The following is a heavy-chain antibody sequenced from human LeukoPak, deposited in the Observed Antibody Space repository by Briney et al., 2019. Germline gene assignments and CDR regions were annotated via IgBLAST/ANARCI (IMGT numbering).Heavy chain of an antibody. D-gene: IGHD4-17*01. CDR1: GYIFNSYW. V-gene: IGHV5-51*01. CDR3: ARRYGRPFDY. J-gene: IGHJ4*02. CDR2: IYPGDSDT. Sequence: PGESLQVSCQGSGYIFNSYWIAWVRQLPGKGLEWMGIIYPGDSDTRYSPSFQGQVTMSADKSTSTAYLQWSSLKASDTAMYYCARRYGRPFDYWGQGTLVTVSS.